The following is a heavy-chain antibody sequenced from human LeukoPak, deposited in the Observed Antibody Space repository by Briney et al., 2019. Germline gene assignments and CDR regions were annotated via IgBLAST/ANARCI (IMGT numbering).Heavy chain of an antibody. J-gene: IGHJ4*02. CDR1: GYTFTSYG. CDR3: ARHTGSLYDFWSGYIDY. Sequence: ASVKVSCKAPGYTFTSYGISWVRQAPGQGLEWMGWISVYNGNTKYVQKFQGRGTMTTDTSTRTAYMEQRSVRSDDTAVYYCARHTGSLYDFWSGYIDYWGQGTLVSVSS. CDR2: ISVYNGNT. D-gene: IGHD3-3*01. V-gene: IGHV1-18*01.